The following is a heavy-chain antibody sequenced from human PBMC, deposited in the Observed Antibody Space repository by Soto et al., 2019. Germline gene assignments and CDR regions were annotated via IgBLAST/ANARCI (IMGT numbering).Heavy chain of an antibody. D-gene: IGHD4-17*01. CDR1: GGSISSGGYY. J-gene: IGHJ2*01. V-gene: IGHV4-31*03. Sequence: SETLSLTCTVSGGSISSGGYYWSWIRQHPGKGLEWIGYIYYSGSTYYNPSLKSRVTISVDTSKNQFSLKLSSVTAADTAVYYCARCVGMTTVTTGDWYFDLWGRGTLVTVSS. CDR2: IYYSGST. CDR3: ARCVGMTTVTTGDWYFDL.